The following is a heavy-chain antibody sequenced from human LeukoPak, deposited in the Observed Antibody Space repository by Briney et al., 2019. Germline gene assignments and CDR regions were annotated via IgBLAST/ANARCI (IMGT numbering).Heavy chain of an antibody. J-gene: IGHJ3*02. CDR1: GYTFTSYY. D-gene: IGHD2-2*01. CDR2: INPSGGST. Sequence: ASVKVSCKASGYTFTSYYMHWVRQAPGQGLEWMGIINPSGGSTSYAQKFQGRVTMTRDTSTSTVYMELSSLRSEDTAVYYCARVLIGYCSSTSCYEGAFGIWGQGTMVTVSS. CDR3: ARVLIGYCSSTSCYEGAFGI. V-gene: IGHV1-46*01.